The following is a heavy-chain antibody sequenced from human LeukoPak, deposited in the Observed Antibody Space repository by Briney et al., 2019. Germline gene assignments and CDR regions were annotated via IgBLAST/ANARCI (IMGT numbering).Heavy chain of an antibody. V-gene: IGHV3-9*01. CDR1: GFTFDDYA. Sequence: GGSLRLSCAASGFTFDDYAMHWVRHAPGKGLEWVSGISWNSGSIGYADSVKGRFTISRDNAKNSLYLQMNSLGPEDTAVYYCARDPYSGNYGNYYYYYMDVWGKGTTVTISS. CDR3: ARDPYSGNYGNYYYYYMDV. D-gene: IGHD1-26*01. CDR2: ISWNSGSI. J-gene: IGHJ6*03.